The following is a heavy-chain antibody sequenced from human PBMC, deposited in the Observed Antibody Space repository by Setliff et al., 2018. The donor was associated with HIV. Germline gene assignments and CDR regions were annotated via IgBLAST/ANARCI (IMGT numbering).Heavy chain of an antibody. CDR3: ARAAPSGSGPMDY. V-gene: IGHV1-69*13. J-gene: IGHJ4*02. CDR1: GGTFSSYV. Sequence: SVKVSCKSSGGTFSSYVINWVRQAPGQGLEWMGGIIPVSDTTNYAQKFQGRVTITADASTRTAYMELSSLRSEDTAVYYCARAAPSGSGPMDYWGQGTLVTVSS. CDR2: IIPVSDTT. D-gene: IGHD2-15*01.